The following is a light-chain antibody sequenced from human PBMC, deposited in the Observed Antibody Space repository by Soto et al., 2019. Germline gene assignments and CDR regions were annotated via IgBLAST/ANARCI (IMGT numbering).Light chain of an antibody. CDR1: QTISSW. J-gene: IGKJ1*01. Sequence: DIEMTQSPSTLSASVGDRVTITCRASQTISSWLAWYQQKPGKAPTLLLYKASTLKIGVPSRVSGSGSGTEFTLTISSLQPDDFATYYCQHYNSYSYAFGQGTKVELK. V-gene: IGKV1-5*03. CDR2: KAS. CDR3: QHYNSYSYA.